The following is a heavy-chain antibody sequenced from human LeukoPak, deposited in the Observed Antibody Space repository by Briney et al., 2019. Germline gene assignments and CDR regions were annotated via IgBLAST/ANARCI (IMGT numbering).Heavy chain of an antibody. CDR3: ARVWGYSYGYGGSRYWFDP. CDR1: AFIFSGHW. V-gene: IGHV3-7*03. D-gene: IGHD5-18*01. CDR2: IKEDGSER. J-gene: IGHJ5*02. Sequence: GGSLRLSCEGSAFIFSGHWMNWVRQTPGKGLEWVASIKEDGSERQYVDSVKGRFSISRDNTKGSLFLQLNSLRAEDTAVYYCARVWGYSYGYGGSRYWFDPWGQGTLVTVSS.